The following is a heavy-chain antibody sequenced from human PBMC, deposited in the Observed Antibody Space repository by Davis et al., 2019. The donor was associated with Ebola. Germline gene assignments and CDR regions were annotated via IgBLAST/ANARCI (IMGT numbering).Heavy chain of an antibody. CDR3: ARGPLLQYYYYGMDV. CDR1: GFTFSSYS. D-gene: IGHD2-15*01. CDR2: ISSSSSYI. J-gene: IGHJ6*02. Sequence: PGGSLRLSCAASGFTFSSYSMNWVRQAPGKGLEWVSSISSSSSYIYYADSVKGRFTISRDNAKNSLYLQMNSLRAEDTAVYYCARGPLLQYYYYGMDVWGQGTTVTVSS. V-gene: IGHV3-21*01.